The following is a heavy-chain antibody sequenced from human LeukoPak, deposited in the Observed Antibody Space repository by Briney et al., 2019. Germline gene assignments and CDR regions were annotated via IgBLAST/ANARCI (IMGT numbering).Heavy chain of an antibody. CDR2: INHSGST. CDR1: GGSFSGYY. V-gene: IGHV4-34*01. D-gene: IGHD5-12*01. J-gene: IGHJ6*03. Sequence: SETLSLTCAVYGGSFSGYYWSWIRQPPGKGLEWIGEINHSGSTNYNPSLKSRVTISVDTSKNQFSLKLSSVTAADTAVYYCARVPATAAADHYYYYMDVWGKGTTVTVSS. CDR3: ARVPATAAADHYYYYMDV.